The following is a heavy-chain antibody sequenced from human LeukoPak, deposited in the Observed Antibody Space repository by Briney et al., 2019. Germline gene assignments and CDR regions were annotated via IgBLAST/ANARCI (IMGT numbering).Heavy chain of an antibody. Sequence: ASVKVSCKASGYTFTSYDINWVRQATGQGLEWMGWMNPNSGNTGYAQKFQGRVTMTRNTSISTAYMELSSLRSEDTAVYYCARRALESRGRFDYWGQGTLVTVSS. CDR3: ARRALESRGRFDY. J-gene: IGHJ4*02. V-gene: IGHV1-8*01. CDR2: MNPNSGNT. CDR1: GYTFTSYD. D-gene: IGHD3-3*01.